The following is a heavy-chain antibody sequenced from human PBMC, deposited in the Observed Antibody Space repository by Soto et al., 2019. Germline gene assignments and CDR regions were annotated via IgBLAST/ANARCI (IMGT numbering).Heavy chain of an antibody. CDR2: IYDGGRT. J-gene: IGHJ4*02. CDR3: ARGPSGDKVDS. D-gene: IGHD7-27*01. Sequence: QVQLQESGPGLVKPSQTLSLTCTVSGGSISTVDYWWSWIRQSPDMGLEWIGHIYDGGRTYNNPFLEGRVTMSVDTSKSQLSLTLSSVSAADTAVYYCARGPSGDKVDSWGQGTLVTVSS. CDR1: GGSISTVDYW. V-gene: IGHV4-30-4*01.